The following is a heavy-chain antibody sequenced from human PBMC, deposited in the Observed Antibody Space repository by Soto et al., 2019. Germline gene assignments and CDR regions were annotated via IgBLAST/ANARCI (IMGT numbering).Heavy chain of an antibody. CDR2: ISGSGGST. Sequence: PGGSLRLSCAASGFTFSSYAMSWVRQAPGKGLEWVSAISGSGGSTYYADSVKGRFTISRDNSKNTLYLQMNSLRAEDTAVYYCAKDSGYGGNLNEGYWGQGTLVTVSS. CDR1: GFTFSSYA. J-gene: IGHJ4*02. D-gene: IGHD4-17*01. V-gene: IGHV3-23*01. CDR3: AKDSGYGGNLNEGY.